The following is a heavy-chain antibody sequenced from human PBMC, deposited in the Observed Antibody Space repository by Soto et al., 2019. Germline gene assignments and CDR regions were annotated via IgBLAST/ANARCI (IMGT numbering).Heavy chain of an antibody. V-gene: IGHV1-46*01. CDR1: GYTFTSYY. D-gene: IGHD2-2*01. CDR3: ARDGDEYCSSTSCFYGDYFSHNYYYYGMDV. J-gene: IGHJ6*02. CDR2: INPSGGST. Sequence: ASVKGSCKASGYTFTSYYMHWVRQAPGQGLERMGIINPSGGSTSYAQKFQGRVTMTRDTSTSTVYMELSSLRSEDTAVYYCARDGDEYCSSTSCFYGDYFSHNYYYYGMDVWGQGTTFPASS.